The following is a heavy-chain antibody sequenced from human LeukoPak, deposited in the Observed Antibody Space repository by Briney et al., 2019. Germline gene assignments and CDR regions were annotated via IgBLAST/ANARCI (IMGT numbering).Heavy chain of an antibody. V-gene: IGHV4-61*02. D-gene: IGHD6-13*01. CDR1: GASIGTGNYY. CDR2: IYTSGSP. CDR3: ARGYSSSWYYYYGMDV. Sequence: SQTLSLTCTVSGASIGTGNYYWSWIRQPAGKGLEWIGRIYTSGSPTYNPSLKSRVTMSLDTSKNQFSLKLSSVTAADTAVYYCARGYSSSWYYYYGMDVWGKGTTVTVSS. J-gene: IGHJ6*04.